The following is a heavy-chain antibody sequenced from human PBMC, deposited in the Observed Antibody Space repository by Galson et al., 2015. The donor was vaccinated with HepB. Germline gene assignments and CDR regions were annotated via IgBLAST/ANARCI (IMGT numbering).Heavy chain of an antibody. J-gene: IGHJ5*01. CDR3: ATDLCDDYVWGGNRRNWFDS. CDR1: GGTFSSYT. D-gene: IGHD3-16*02. V-gene: IGHV1-46*01. CDR2: INPSGGST. Sequence: SVKVSCKASGGTFSSYTISWVRQAPGQGLEWMGIINPSGGSTSYSQKFQGRVTMTRDTSTSTAYMELSSLRSEDTAVYYCATDLCDDYVWGGNRRNWFDSWGQGTLVTVSS.